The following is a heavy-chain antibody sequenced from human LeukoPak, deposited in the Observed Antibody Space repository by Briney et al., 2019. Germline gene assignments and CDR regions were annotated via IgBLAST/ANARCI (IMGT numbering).Heavy chain of an antibody. Sequence: LGGSLRLSCAASGFTFSSYGMHWVRQAPGKGLEWVAFIRYDGSNKYYADSVKGRFTISRDNSKNTLYLQMNSLRAEDTAVYYCAKRGGSGSYQALAGDYFDYWGQGTLVTVSS. D-gene: IGHD3-10*01. J-gene: IGHJ4*02. CDR2: IRYDGSNK. V-gene: IGHV3-30*02. CDR3: AKRGGSGSYQALAGDYFDY. CDR1: GFTFSSYG.